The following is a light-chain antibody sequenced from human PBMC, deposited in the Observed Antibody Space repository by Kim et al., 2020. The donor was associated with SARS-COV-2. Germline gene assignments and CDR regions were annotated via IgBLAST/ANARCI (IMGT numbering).Light chain of an antibody. CDR2: NSE. V-gene: IGLV1-44*01. Sequence: QWVTISGSGSRSDVGIKTECSCQQLPGTAPNPLIYNSEQRHSRVPDRFSGSGSGTSASLALSGLRSEDEDDDYCACRDDSLNGALFGGGTQLTVL. CDR1: RSDVGIKT. CDR3: ACRDDSLNGAL. J-gene: IGLJ3*02.